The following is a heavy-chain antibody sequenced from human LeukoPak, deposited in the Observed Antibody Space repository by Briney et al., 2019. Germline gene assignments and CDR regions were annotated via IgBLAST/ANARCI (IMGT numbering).Heavy chain of an antibody. V-gene: IGHV3-33*06. CDR1: GFTFSSYG. J-gene: IGHJ4*02. CDR2: IWYDGSSK. D-gene: IGHD3-22*01. CDR3: AKDVVVVSPTAFDY. Sequence: GGSLRLSCAASGFTFSSYGMHWVRQAPGKGLEWVALIWYDGSSKHYADSVRGRFTISRDNSKNTLYLQMNSLRAEDTAVYYSAKDVVVVSPTAFDYWGQGTLVTVSS.